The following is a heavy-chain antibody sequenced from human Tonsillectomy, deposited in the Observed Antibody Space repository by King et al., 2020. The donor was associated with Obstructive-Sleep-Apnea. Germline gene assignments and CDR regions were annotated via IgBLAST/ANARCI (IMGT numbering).Heavy chain of an antibody. J-gene: IGHJ4*02. CDR1: GFTFSSYS. Sequence: VQLVESGGGLVKPGGSLRLSCAASGFTFSSYSMNWVRQAPGKGLEWVSSISSSSSYIYYADSVKGRFTISRDNAKNSLYLQMNSLRAEDTAVYYCARDGSSAASDFDYWGQGTLVTVSS. D-gene: IGHD3-10*01. CDR2: ISSSSSYI. V-gene: IGHV3-21*01. CDR3: ARDGSSAASDFDY.